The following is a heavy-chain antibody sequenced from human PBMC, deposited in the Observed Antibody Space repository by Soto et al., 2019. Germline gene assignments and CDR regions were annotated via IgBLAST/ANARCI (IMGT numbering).Heavy chain of an antibody. V-gene: IGHV4-30-4*01. CDR2: IYYSGST. D-gene: IGHD6-25*01. Sequence: QVQLQESGPGLVKPSQTLSLTCTVSGGSISSVDYYWSWIRPPPGKGLEWIGYIYYSGSTYYNPSLKSRVTISVDTSKNQFSLKLSSVTAADTAVYYCARETGGRGSRFDPWGQGTLVTVSS. J-gene: IGHJ5*02. CDR3: ARETGGRGSRFDP. CDR1: GGSISSVDYY.